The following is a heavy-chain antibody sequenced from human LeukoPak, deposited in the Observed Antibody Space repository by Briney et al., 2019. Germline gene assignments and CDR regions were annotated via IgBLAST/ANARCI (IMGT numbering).Heavy chain of an antibody. V-gene: IGHV4-59*01. CDR1: GGSISSYY. J-gene: IGHJ4*02. D-gene: IGHD5-18*01. Sequence: PSETLSLTCTVSGGSISSYYWSWIRQPPGKGLEWIGYIYYSGSTNYNPSLKSRVTISVDTSKNQFSLKLSSVTAADTAVYYCARVRTNGYSYGLSYYFDYWGQGTLVTVSS. CDR2: IYYSGST. CDR3: ARVRTNGYSYGLSYYFDY.